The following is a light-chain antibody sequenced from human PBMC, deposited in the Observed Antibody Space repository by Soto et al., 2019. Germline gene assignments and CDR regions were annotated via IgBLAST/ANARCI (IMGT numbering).Light chain of an antibody. CDR3: QKYDSAPWT. V-gene: IGKV1-27*01. CDR2: AAS. J-gene: IGKJ1*01. Sequence: DIQMTQSPSSLSASVGDRVTITCRASQGIRNDLAWYQQKPGKVPKLLIYAASSLQSGVPSRFIGSESGRDFTLTISSLQPEDVATYYCQKYDSAPWTFGQGTKVELK. CDR1: QGIRND.